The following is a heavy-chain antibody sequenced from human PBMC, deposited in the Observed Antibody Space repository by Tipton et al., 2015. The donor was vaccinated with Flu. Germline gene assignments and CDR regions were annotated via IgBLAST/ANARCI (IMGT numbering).Heavy chain of an antibody. CDR1: GFTVSTSY. Sequence: AVSGFTVSTSYMSWVRQPPGKGLEWVSIVYDDGRTYYADSVEGRYAISRDNSKIILYLQMNSLRADDTAVYFCARDEGGTYPDWGQGTLVTVSS. D-gene: IGHD1-14*01. CDR3: ARDEGGTYPD. V-gene: IGHV3-53*01. CDR2: VYDDGRT. J-gene: IGHJ4*02.